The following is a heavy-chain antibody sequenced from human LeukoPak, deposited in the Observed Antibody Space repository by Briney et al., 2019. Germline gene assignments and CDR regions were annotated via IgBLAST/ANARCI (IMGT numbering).Heavy chain of an antibody. J-gene: IGHJ5*02. D-gene: IGHD3-3*01. CDR2: INHSGST. CDR1: GGSFSGYY. CDR3: ARVVTIFTGLSWFDP. Sequence: SETLSLTCAVYGGSFSGYYWSWIRQPPGKGLEWIGEINHSGSTNYNPSLKSRVTISVDTSKNQFSLKLSSVTAADTAAYYCARVVTIFTGLSWFDPWGQGTLVTVSS. V-gene: IGHV4-34*01.